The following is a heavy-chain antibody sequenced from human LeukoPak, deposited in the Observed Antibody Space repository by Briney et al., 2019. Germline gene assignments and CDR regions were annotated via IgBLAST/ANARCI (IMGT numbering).Heavy chain of an antibody. CDR1: GGSISSYY. D-gene: IGHD3-3*01. CDR3: ARAKDLNFDY. V-gene: IGHV4-59*01. Sequence: SETLSLTCTVSGGSISSYYWSWIRQPPGKGLEWIGYIYYSGSTNYNPSLKSRVTISVDTSKNQFSLKLSSVTAADTAVYYCARAKDLNFDYWGQGTLVTVSS. CDR2: IYYSGST. J-gene: IGHJ4*02.